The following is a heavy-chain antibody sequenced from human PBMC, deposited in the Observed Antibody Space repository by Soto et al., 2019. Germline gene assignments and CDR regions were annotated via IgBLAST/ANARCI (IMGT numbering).Heavy chain of an antibody. CDR3: AIWCMSDPRFDP. CDR2: IYHSGST. V-gene: IGHV4-30-2*01. J-gene: IGHJ5*02. CDR1: GGSISSGEYS. D-gene: IGHD2-8*01. Sequence: QLQLQESGSGLVKPSQTLSLTCAVSGGSISSGEYSWSWVRKPPGKGLEWIGYIYHSGSTYYNPSLNSRGTISVDRSKNQFSLKLFSVSAADTAVYYCAIWCMSDPRFDPWGQGTLFTVSS.